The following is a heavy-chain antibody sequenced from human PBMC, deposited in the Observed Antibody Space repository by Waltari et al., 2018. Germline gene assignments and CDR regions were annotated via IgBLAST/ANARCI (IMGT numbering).Heavy chain of an antibody. J-gene: IGHJ4*02. CDR2: INHSGST. CDR3: AGSYSNYINRIFSATWP. Sequence: QVQLQQWGAGLLKPSETLSLTCAVDGGSFSGYFWSWIRQPPGKGLEWSGEINHSGSTNYNPSLKSRVTISVDTSHRQFSLKLSSVTAADTAVYYWAGSYSNYINRIFSATWPWGQGTLVTVST. V-gene: IGHV4-34*02. CDR1: GGSFSGYF. D-gene: IGHD4-4*01.